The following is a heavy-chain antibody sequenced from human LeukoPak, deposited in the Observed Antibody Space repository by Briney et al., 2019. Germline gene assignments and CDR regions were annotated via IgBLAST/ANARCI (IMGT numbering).Heavy chain of an antibody. D-gene: IGHD6-19*01. Sequence: EGSLRLSCAASGFTFSSYWMSWVRQAPGKGLEWVANIKQDGSEKYYVDSVKGRFTISRDNAKNSLYLQMNSLRAEDTAVYYCARDRTSEAGLIDYYYYYDMDVWGQGTTVTVSS. CDR1: GFTFSSYW. CDR2: IKQDGSEK. CDR3: ARDRTSEAGLIDYYYYYDMDV. V-gene: IGHV3-7*05. J-gene: IGHJ6*02.